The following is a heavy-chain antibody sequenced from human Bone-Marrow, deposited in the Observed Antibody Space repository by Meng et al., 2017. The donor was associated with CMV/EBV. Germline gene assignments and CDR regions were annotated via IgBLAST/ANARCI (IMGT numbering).Heavy chain of an antibody. D-gene: IGHD2-21*01. CDR1: GYTFTSYG. V-gene: IGHV1-18*01. CDR3: ARDIYKYDYCGFADYTFDI. J-gene: IGHJ5*01. Sequence: ASVKVSCKASGYTFTSYGISWVRQAPGQGLEWMGWINGYDGRTNYVQKFQGRVTMTKDTSMSTAYMELRRLGSDDTAVYYCARDIYKYDYCGFADYTFDIWGQGTLVTVSS. CDR2: INGYDGRT.